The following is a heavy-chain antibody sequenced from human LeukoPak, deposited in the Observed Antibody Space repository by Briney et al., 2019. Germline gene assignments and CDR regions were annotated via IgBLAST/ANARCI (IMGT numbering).Heavy chain of an antibody. CDR2: IIPIFGTA. CDR3: ARGLSPPTSGWRHYYYYMDV. CDR1: GYTFTSYG. Sequence: SVKVSCKASGYTFTSYGISWMRQAPGQGLEWMGRIIPIFGTANYAQKFQGRVTITTDESTSTAYMELSSLRSEDTAVYYCARGLSPPTSGWRHYYYYMDVWGKGTTVTVSS. J-gene: IGHJ6*03. D-gene: IGHD5-24*01. V-gene: IGHV1-69*05.